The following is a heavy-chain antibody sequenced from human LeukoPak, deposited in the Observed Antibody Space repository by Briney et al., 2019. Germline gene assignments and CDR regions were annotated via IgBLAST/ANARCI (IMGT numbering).Heavy chain of an antibody. J-gene: IGHJ3*02. V-gene: IGHV6-1*01. D-gene: IGHD3-22*01. Sequence: SQTLSLTCAISGDSVSSNSAAWNWIRQSPSRGLEWLGRTYYRSKWYNNYAVSVKSRITINPDTSKNQFSLQLNSVTPEDTAVYYCVRNSYDSRGYIVRAFDIWGQGTTVTVSS. CDR2: TYYRSKWYN. CDR3: VRNSYDSRGYIVRAFDI. CDR1: GDSVSSNSAA.